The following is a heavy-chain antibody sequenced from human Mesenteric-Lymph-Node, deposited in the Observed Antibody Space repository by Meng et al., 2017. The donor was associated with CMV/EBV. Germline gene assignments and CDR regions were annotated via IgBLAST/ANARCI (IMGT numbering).Heavy chain of an antibody. CDR3: ARGGWVHPFDY. CDR1: GDSISNYY. V-gene: IGHV4-59*01. J-gene: IGHJ4*02. D-gene: IGHD1-1*01. CDR2: VHYSGTT. Sequence: SETLSLTCTLSGDSISNYYWSWIRQPPGKGLQWIGYVHYSGTTNYNPSLKSRVTISLDTSKNQFSLKLSSVTAADTAVYYCARGGWVHPFDYWGQGTPVTVSS.